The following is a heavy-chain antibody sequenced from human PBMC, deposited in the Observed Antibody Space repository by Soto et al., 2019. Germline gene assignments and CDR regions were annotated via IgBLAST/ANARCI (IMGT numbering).Heavy chain of an antibody. V-gene: IGHV4-34*01. Sequence: QVQLQQWGAGLLKPSETLSLTCAVYGGSFTGYYWTWIRQPPGKGLEWIGQINHSGSTIYNPSLKPQVTLSLPTSNQQFSLELNSVTAPYAAVYYCARGRFCETFYLGGWYYFDHWSQGAPVSVSS. CDR1: GGSFTGYY. J-gene: IGHJ4*02. CDR3: ARGRFCETFYLGGWYYFDH. D-gene: IGHD3-16*01. CDR2: INHSGST.